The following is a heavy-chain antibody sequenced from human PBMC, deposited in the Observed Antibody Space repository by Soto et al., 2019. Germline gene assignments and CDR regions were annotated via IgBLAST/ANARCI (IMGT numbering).Heavy chain of an antibody. V-gene: IGHV1-18*01. Sequence: QVQLVQSGAEVKKPGASVKVSCKASGYTFTSYGISWVRQAPGQGLEWMGWINPYNGNTNYAQKLQGRVTMTTDTSTNTAYMEPSSLRSDDTSVYYCARDWFGIDYWGQGTLVTVSS. J-gene: IGHJ4*02. CDR3: ARDWFGIDY. D-gene: IGHD3-16*01. CDR1: GYTFTSYG. CDR2: INPYNGNT.